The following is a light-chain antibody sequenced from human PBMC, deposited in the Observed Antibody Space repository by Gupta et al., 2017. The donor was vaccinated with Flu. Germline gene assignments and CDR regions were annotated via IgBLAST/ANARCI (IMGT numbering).Light chain of an antibody. CDR3: GSWDDRLNGGV. CDR2: ENS. J-gene: IGLJ3*02. Sequence: SSSNIGSYDVSCYRDIPGTAPKRLISENSRRPSGIPDRFSGSKSGTTATLVIIGLQTGDEADYYCGSWDDRLNGGVFGGGTKLTVL. V-gene: IGLV1-51*02. CDR1: SSNIGSYD.